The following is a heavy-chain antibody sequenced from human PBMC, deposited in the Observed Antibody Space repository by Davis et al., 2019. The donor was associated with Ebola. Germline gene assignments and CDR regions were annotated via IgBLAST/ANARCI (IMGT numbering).Heavy chain of an antibody. CDR2: IYPGDSDT. J-gene: IGHJ4*02. Sequence: PGGSLRLSCKGSGYSFTSHWIVWVRQMPGKGLECMGIIYPGDSDTRYSPSFQGQVTISADKSISTAYLQWSSLKASDTAMYYCARGLGAPYWGQGTVNTVSS. CDR3: ARGLGAPY. CDR1: GYSFTSHW. V-gene: IGHV5-51*01.